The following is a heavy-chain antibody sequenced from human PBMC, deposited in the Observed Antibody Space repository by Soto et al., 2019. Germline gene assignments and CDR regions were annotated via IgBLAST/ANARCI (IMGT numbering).Heavy chain of an antibody. V-gene: IGHV3-30*18. Sequence: QVQLLESGGGVVQPGRSLRLSCVXXGFTLTNNGMHWVRXAPGQGLEWVAVISSDGSSYYYGDSVRGRFTISRDTSKNTLFLEMNSLTTADTAVYYCAKDRGLAESGTWSHYYYGMDVWGQGTSVTVS. CDR2: ISSDGSSY. D-gene: IGHD1-26*01. CDR3: AKDRGLAESGTWSHYYYGMDV. J-gene: IGHJ6*02. CDR1: GFTLTNNG.